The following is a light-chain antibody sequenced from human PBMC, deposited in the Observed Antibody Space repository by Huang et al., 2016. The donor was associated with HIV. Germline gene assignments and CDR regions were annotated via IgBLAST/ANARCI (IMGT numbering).Light chain of an antibody. CDR3: QQTSSVPLT. J-gene: IGKJ4*01. CDR2: AAS. V-gene: IGKV1-39*01. Sequence: DIQMTQSPSSLSASVGDRISITCRASQTISTFLNWYQQKPGKAPKLLIYAASNLQSGVSSRFSGTGSGTLFTLTVTGLLPDDFATYFSQQTSSVPLTFGGGTKVEMK. CDR1: QTISTF.